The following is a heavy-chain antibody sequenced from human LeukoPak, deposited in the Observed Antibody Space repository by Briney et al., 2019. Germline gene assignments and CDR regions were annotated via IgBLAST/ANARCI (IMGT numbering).Heavy chain of an antibody. J-gene: IGHJ4*02. V-gene: IGHV4-59*01. Sequence: SETLSLTCTVSGGSISSYYWSWIRQPPGNGLEWIGYIYNSGSTNYNPSLESRVSISVDTSKNQFSLKLTSVTAADTAVYFCAGDDPPYYDIFDYWGQGTLVTVSS. CDR1: GGSISSYY. CDR3: AGDDPPYYDIFDY. D-gene: IGHD3-9*01. CDR2: IYNSGST.